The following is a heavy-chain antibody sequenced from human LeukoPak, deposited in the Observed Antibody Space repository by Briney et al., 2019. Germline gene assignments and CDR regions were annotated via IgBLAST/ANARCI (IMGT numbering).Heavy chain of an antibody. CDR1: GGSISSYY. Sequence: SETLSLTCTVSGGSISSYYWSWIRQPPGKGLEWIGYIYYSGSTNYNPSLKSRVTISVDTSKNQFSLKLSSVTAADTAVYYCARQKYYYDSSGVSPAAFDIWGQGTMVTVSS. J-gene: IGHJ3*02. D-gene: IGHD3-22*01. CDR2: IYYSGST. V-gene: IGHV4-59*01. CDR3: ARQKYYYDSSGVSPAAFDI.